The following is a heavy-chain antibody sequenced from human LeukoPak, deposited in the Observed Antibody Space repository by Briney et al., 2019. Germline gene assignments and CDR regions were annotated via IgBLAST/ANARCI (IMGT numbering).Heavy chain of an antibody. Sequence: PSETLSLTCAVYGGSFSGYYWSWIRQPPGKGLEWIGEINHSGSTNYNPSLKSRVTISVDTSKNQFSLKLSSVTAADTAVYYCASLYGSGTGVYFDYWGQGTLVTVSS. CDR1: GGSFSGYY. CDR3: ASLYGSGTGVYFDY. J-gene: IGHJ4*02. D-gene: IGHD3-10*01. V-gene: IGHV4-34*01. CDR2: INHSGST.